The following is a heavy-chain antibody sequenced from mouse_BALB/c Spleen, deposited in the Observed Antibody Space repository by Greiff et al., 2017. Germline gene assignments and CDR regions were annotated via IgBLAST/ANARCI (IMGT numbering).Heavy chain of an antibody. J-gene: IGHJ2*01. V-gene: IGHV1-69*02. Sequence: VKLMESGAELVKPGASVKLSCKASGYTFTSYWMHWVKQRPGQGLEWIGEIDPSDSYTNYNQKFKGKATLTVDKSSSTAYMQLSSLTSEDSAVYYCARGTTVVAPYFDYWGQGTTLTVSS. CDR2: IDPSDSYT. D-gene: IGHD1-1*01. CDR3: ARGTTVVAPYFDY. CDR1: GYTFTSYW.